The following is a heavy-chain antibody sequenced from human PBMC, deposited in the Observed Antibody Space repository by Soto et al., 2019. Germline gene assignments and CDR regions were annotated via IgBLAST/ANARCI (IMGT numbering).Heavy chain of an antibody. CDR1: GGTFSSYA. J-gene: IGHJ6*02. CDR3: ARADIVVVITTIYYYGMDV. CDR2: IIPIFGTA. V-gene: IGHV1-69*13. D-gene: IGHD3-22*01. Sequence: SVKVSCKASGGTFSSYAISWVRQAPGQGLEWMGGIIPIFGTANYAQKFQGRVTITADESTSTAYMELSSLRSEDTAVYYCARADIVVVITTIYYYGMDVWGQGTTVTVSS.